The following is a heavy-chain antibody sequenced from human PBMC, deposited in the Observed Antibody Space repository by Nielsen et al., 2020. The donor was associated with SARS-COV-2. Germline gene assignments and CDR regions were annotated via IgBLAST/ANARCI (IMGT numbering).Heavy chain of an antibody. CDR2: IRWNIANI. V-gene: IGHV3-9*01. CDR1: GFTFDDYA. Sequence: GGSLRLSCVPSGFTFDDYAMHWVRQAPGKGLEWVSGIRWNIANIGYADSVKGRFTISRDNAKNSLYLQMDSLRAEDTALYYCAKALWQQLFLISFDIWGQGTMVTVSS. J-gene: IGHJ3*02. CDR3: AKALWQQLFLISFDI. D-gene: IGHD6-13*01.